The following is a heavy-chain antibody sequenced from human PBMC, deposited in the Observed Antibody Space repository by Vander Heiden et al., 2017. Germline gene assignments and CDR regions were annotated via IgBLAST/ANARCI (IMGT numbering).Heavy chain of an antibody. CDR1: GFTFSGSA. D-gene: IGHD2-8*02. Sequence: EVQLVESGGGLVQPGGSLKLSCAASGFTFSGSAMHWVRQASGKGLEWVGRIRSKANSYATAYAASVKGRFTISRDDSKNTAYLQMNSLKTEDTAVYYCTRGDSTGLNFDYWGQGTLVTVSS. J-gene: IGHJ4*02. V-gene: IGHV3-73*01. CDR3: TRGDSTGLNFDY. CDR2: IRSKANSYAT.